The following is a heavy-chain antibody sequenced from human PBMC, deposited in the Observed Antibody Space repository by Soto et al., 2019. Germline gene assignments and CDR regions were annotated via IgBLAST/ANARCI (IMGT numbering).Heavy chain of an antibody. Sequence: GESLKISCKGSGYSFTSNWIAWVRQMPGKGLEWMGIIDPVDSDTKYSPSFQGQVTISAAKSITTAYLQWSSLKASDTAIYYCARRYCCDSSPHDFDISGQGTKVTVSS. J-gene: IGHJ3*02. CDR2: IDPVDSDT. CDR1: GYSFTSNW. CDR3: ARRYCCDSSPHDFDI. D-gene: IGHD3-22*01. V-gene: IGHV5-51*01.